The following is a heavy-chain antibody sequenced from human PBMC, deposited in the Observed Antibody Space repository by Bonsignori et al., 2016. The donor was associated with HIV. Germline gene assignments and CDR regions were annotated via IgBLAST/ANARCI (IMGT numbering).Heavy chain of an antibody. CDR1: GFTFTSYG. CDR2: ITASDSIYYADSI. J-gene: IGHJ4*02. V-gene: IGHV3-21*02. D-gene: IGHD3-10*01. Sequence: EVQLVESGGGLVKPGGSLRLSCAASGFTFTSYGMNWVRQAPGKGLEWVSTITASDSIYYADSIYYADSVRGRFTISRDSAQNSLFLQMNSLRADDTAVYYCARASERLRGSFDSWGQGTLVAVSS. CDR3: ARASERLRGSFDS.